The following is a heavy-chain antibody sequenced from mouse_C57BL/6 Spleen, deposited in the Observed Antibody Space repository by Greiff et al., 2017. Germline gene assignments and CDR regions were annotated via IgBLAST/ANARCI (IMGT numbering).Heavy chain of an antibody. Sequence: EVQLVESGGGLVQPGGSLKLSCAASGFTFSDYGMAWVRRAPRKGPEWVAFISNLAYSIYYADTVTGRFTISREKAKNTLYLEMSSLRSEDTAMYYCARGYFDVWGTGTTVTVSS. CDR3: ARGYFDV. V-gene: IGHV5-15*01. CDR2: ISNLAYSI. CDR1: GFTFSDYG. J-gene: IGHJ1*03.